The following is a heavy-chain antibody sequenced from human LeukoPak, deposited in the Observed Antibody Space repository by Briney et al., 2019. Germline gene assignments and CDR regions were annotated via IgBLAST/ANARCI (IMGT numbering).Heavy chain of an antibody. CDR1: GFTFSGSS. V-gene: IGHV3-20*04. CDR2: IRGDAGST. CDR3: ARVWAWGSGNYFDN. J-gene: IGHJ4*02. D-gene: IGHD7-27*01. Sequence: GGSLRLSCAASGFTFSGSSMNWVRQAPGKGLEWVSAIRGDAGSTGYADSVKGRFTISRDNAKNSLYLQMNSLRVEDTALYYCARVWAWGSGNYFDNWGQGTLVTVSS.